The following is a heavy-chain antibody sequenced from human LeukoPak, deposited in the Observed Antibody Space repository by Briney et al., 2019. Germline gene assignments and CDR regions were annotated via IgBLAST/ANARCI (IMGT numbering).Heavy chain of an antibody. CDR1: GYTFSSYY. V-gene: IGHV1-46*01. J-gene: IGHJ6*03. Sequence: ASVKVSCKASGYTFSSYYVHWVRQAPGQGLEWMGMIIPSDGFTSYAQKFQGRVTMTRDMSTSTVYMELSSLRSDDTAVYYCARATCSSTSCYMSLYYYYYMDVWGKGTTVTISS. D-gene: IGHD2-2*02. CDR2: IIPSDGFT. CDR3: ARATCSSTSCYMSLYYYYYMDV.